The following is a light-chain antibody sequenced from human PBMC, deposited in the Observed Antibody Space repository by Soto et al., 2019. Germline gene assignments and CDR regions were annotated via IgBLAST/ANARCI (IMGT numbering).Light chain of an antibody. V-gene: IGKV3-20*01. CDR1: QSVRSNY. Sequence: EVVLTQSPDTLSLSPGERATLSCRASQSVRSNYLAWYQQKPGQAPRFLIYDASSRATALPDRFSGSGSGTDFTLTISRLEPEDFAVYYCQQYGSSPLTFGGGTKVDIK. CDR3: QQYGSSPLT. CDR2: DAS. J-gene: IGKJ4*01.